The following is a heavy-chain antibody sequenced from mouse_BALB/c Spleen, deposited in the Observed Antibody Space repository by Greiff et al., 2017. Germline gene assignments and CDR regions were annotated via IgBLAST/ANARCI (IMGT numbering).Heavy chain of an antibody. D-gene: IGHD2-4*01. CDR3: ARDRGITFAY. CDR2: IWAGGST. V-gene: IGHV2-9*02. Sequence: QVQLQQSGPGLVAPSQSLSITCTVSGFSLTSYGVHWVRQPPGKGLEWLGVIWAGGSTNYNSALMSRLSISKDNSKSQVFLKMNSLQTDDTAMYYCARDRGITFAYWGQGTLVTVSA. J-gene: IGHJ3*01. CDR1: GFSLTSYG.